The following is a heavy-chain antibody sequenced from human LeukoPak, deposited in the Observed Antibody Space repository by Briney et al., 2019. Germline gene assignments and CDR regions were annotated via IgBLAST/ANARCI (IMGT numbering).Heavy chain of an antibody. V-gene: IGHV2-5*02. CDR3: AHKGRLRLGEFTY. D-gene: IGHD3-16*01. J-gene: IGHJ4*02. CDR2: IYWDDDK. Sequence: ESGPTLVKPTQTLTLTCTFSGFSLTTSGEAVGWFRQPPGEALEWLALIYWDDDKRYNTSLKSRLIITKDTSKNQVVLTMTNTDPVDTATYYCAHKGRLRLGEFTYWGQGTLLTVSS. CDR1: GFSLTTSGEA.